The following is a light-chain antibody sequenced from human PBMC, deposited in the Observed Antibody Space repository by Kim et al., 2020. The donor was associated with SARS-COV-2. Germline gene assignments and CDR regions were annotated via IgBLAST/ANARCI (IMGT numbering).Light chain of an antibody. J-gene: IGKJ2*03. CDR2: DAS. Sequence: GDRVTITCRASQSISRYLNWYQQKPGEAPKLLIFDASTLQSGVPSRFSGSGSGTEFTLTISTLQPEDFATYFCQQSYSTLVGFGQGTKLEI. CDR1: QSISRY. V-gene: IGKV1-39*01. CDR3: QQSYSTLVG.